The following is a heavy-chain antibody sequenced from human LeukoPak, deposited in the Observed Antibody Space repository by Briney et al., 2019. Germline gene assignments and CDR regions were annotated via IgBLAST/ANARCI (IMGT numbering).Heavy chain of an antibody. D-gene: IGHD6-13*01. Sequence: ASVKVSCKASGYTFTGYYMHWVRQAPGQGLEWMGWINPNSGGTNYAQKFQGWVTMTRDTSISTAYMELSRLRSDDTAVYYCARDNSSSLPLGYIYGMDVWGQGTTVTVSS. J-gene: IGHJ6*02. CDR2: INPNSGGT. CDR3: ARDNSSSLPLGYIYGMDV. CDR1: GYTFTGYY. V-gene: IGHV1-2*04.